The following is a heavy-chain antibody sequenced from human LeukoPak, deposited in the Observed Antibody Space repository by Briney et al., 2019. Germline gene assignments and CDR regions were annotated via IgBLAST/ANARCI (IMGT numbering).Heavy chain of an antibody. J-gene: IGHJ4*02. V-gene: IGHV3-30-3*01. CDR1: GFTFSSYA. Sequence: AGGSLRLSSAASGFTFSSYAMHWVSQAPGKGLEWVAVISYDGSNKYYADSVKGRFTISRDNSKNTLYLQMNSLRAEDTAVYYCARSPGPFDYWGQGTLVTVSS. CDR2: ISYDGSNK. D-gene: IGHD7-27*01. CDR3: ARSPGPFDY.